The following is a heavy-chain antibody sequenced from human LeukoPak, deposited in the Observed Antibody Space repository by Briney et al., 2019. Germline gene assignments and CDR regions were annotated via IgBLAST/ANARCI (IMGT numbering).Heavy chain of an antibody. V-gene: IGHV1-8*03. CDR1: GYTFTSYD. Sequence: AASVKVSCKASGYTFTSYDINWVRQATGQGLEWMGWMNPNSGNTGYAQKFQGRVTITRNTSISTAYMELSSLRSEDTAVYYCARGGISPGPFVVVASRAFDIWGQGTMVTVSS. D-gene: IGHD2-15*01. J-gene: IGHJ3*02. CDR2: MNPNSGNT. CDR3: ARGGISPGPFVVVASRAFDI.